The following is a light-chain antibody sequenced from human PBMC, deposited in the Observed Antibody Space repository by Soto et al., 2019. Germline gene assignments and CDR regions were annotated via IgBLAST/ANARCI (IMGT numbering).Light chain of an antibody. CDR2: DHN. J-gene: IGLJ1*01. V-gene: IGLV1-51*01. Sequence: TQPPSVCAAPGQQVTISCSGSSSHIRNNYASWYQQVPGTAPKLLIYDHNKRPSGNPDRFSGSKSGTSATLGISGLQTRDQAPYSCGTWDSSLSVHDFGTRTKVT. CDR1: SSHIRNNY. CDR3: GTWDSSLSVHD.